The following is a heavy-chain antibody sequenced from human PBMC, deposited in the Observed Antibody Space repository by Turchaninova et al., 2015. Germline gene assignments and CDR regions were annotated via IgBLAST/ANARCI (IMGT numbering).Heavy chain of an antibody. D-gene: IGHD5-18*01. CDR3: ARAPVDTAMAEFDY. CDR1: GYSIRSGYY. V-gene: IGHV4-38-2*01. Sequence: QVQLPESGPGLVKLSGTLSLTCVGSGYSIRSGYYWGWIRQPPGKGREWIGSIYHSGSTYYNPSLKSRVTISVDTSKNQFSLKLSSVTAADTAVYYCARAPVDTAMAEFDYWGQGTLVTVSS. J-gene: IGHJ4*02. CDR2: IYHSGST.